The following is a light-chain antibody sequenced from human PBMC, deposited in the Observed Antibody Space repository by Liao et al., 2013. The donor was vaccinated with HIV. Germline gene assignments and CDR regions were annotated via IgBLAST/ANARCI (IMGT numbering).Light chain of an antibody. J-gene: IGLJ2*01. CDR2: YDS. CDR1: NIGRKT. V-gene: IGLV3-21*04. CDR3: QVWDSSSDHYVV. Sequence: SYVLTQPPSVSVAPEETATITCGGDNIGRKTVHWYQQKPGQAPVLVIYYDSDRPSGIPERFSGSNSGNTATLTISRVEAGDEADYYCQVWDSSSDHYVVFGGGTKLTVL.